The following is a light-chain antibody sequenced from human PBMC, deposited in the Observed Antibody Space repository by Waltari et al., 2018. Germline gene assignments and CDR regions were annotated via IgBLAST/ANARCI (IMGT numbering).Light chain of an antibody. J-gene: IGLJ1*01. CDR1: SSDVGGYNY. CDR2: EVS. Sequence: QSALTQPASVSGSPGQSITISCTGTSSDVGGYNYVSWYQHYPGKAPKLMIYEVSNRPSGVSNRFSGSKSGNTASLTISGLQAEDEADYYCSSYTRSDTYVFGTGTKVTVL. CDR3: SSYTRSDTYV. V-gene: IGLV2-14*01.